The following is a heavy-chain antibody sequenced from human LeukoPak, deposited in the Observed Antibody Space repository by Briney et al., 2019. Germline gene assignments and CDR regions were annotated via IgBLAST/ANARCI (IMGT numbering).Heavy chain of an antibody. J-gene: IGHJ4*02. CDR1: SGYINSSNW. CDR2: IFHTGSA. V-gene: IGHV4-4*02. CDR3: VRDRNSNLRLGF. D-gene: IGHD1-1*01. Sequence: SETLSLTCDVSSGYINSSNWWSWVRQSPGKNLEWIGQIFHTGSAYYSPSFKSRVTISVDKSKNQFSLRLMSVTAADTAVYYCVRDRNSNLRLGFWGPGILVIVS.